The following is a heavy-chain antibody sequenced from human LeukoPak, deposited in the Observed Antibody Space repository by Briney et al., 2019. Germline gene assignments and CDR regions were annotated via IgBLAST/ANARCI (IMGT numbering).Heavy chain of an antibody. CDR2: INTDGRDT. J-gene: IGHJ5*02. CDR3: VIDFQDRTP. V-gene: IGHV3-74*01. Sequence: GGSLRLSCAASGFTFCSYWMHWVRQAPGKGLLWVSGINTDGRDTRYADSVKGRFTSSRDNAKNTLYLQMDSLRAEDTAVYYCVIDFQDRTPWGQGTLVTVSS. CDR1: GFTFCSYW.